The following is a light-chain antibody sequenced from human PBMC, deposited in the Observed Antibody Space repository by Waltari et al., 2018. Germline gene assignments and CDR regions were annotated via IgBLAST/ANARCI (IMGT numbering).Light chain of an antibody. CDR3: CSYAGSRGVV. Sequence: QSALTQPASVSGSPGQSITISCTGTRSDVGSYNLVSWYQQHPGKAPKLMVYEGSKRPSGVSNRFSGSKSGNTASLTISGLQAEDEADYYCCSYAGSRGVVFGGGTKLTVL. CDR2: EGS. V-gene: IGLV2-23*01. CDR1: RSDVGSYNL. J-gene: IGLJ2*01.